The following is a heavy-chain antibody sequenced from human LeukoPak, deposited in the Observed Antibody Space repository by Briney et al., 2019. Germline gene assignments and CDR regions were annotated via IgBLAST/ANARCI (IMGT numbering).Heavy chain of an antibody. CDR1: GYTFTGYY. V-gene: IGHV1-24*01. Sequence: ASVKVSCKASGYTFTGYYMHWVRQAPGKGLEWMGGFDPEDGETIYAQKFQGRVTMTEDTSTDTAYMELSSLRSEDTAVYYCATVTQRGYSGYDPWGQGTLVTVSS. CDR2: FDPEDGET. J-gene: IGHJ5*02. CDR3: ATVTQRGYSGYDP. D-gene: IGHD5-12*01.